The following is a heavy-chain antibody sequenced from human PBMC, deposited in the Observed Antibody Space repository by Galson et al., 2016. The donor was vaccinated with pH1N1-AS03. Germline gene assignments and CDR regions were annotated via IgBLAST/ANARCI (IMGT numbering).Heavy chain of an antibody. CDR1: GYSLTGFC. V-gene: IGHV1-2*02. Sequence: SVKVSCKASGYSLTGFCVHWVRQAPGQGLEWMGWINPNSGDTNYAQQFRGRVTMTRDTSINTAYMELSSLRSDDTAVYYCARDKAPYYYDNSGYGSDYWGQGTLVTVSS. CDR2: INPNSGDT. J-gene: IGHJ4*02. D-gene: IGHD3-22*01. CDR3: ARDKAPYYYDNSGYGSDY.